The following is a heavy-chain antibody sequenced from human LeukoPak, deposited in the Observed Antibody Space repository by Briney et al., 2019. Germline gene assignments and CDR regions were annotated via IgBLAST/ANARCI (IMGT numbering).Heavy chain of an antibody. Sequence: SLRLSCAASGFTFSSYAMHWVRQAPGKGLEWVAVISYDGSNKYYADSVKGRFTISRDNSKNTLYLQMNSLRAEDTAVYYCANLWFGELFRFDYWGQGTLVTVSS. V-gene: IGHV3-30-3*01. J-gene: IGHJ4*02. D-gene: IGHD3-10*01. CDR2: ISYDGSNK. CDR1: GFTFSSYA. CDR3: ANLWFGELFRFDY.